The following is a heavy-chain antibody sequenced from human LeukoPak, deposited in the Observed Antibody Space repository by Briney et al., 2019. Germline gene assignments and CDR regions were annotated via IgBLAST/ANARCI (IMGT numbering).Heavy chain of an antibody. V-gene: IGHV4-61*02. J-gene: IGHJ4*02. CDR1: GGSISSGNYY. CDR2: IYTSGST. D-gene: IGHD3-3*01. Sequence: SETLSLTCTVSGGSISSGNYYWNWIRQPAGKGLEWIGRIYTSGSTNYNPSLKSRVTISVDTSKNQFSLKLSSVTAADTAVYYCARGRITIFGVVINPIDYWGQGTLVTVSS. CDR3: ARGRITIFGVVINPIDY.